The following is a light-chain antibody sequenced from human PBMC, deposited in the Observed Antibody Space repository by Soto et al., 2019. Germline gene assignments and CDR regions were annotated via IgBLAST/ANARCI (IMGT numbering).Light chain of an antibody. CDR3: QQYGNSPRT. CDR1: QSVTNDY. J-gene: IGKJ2*01. V-gene: IGKV3-20*01. CDR2: GAS. Sequence: EIVWTQSPGPLSLSAGERAALSCKSSQSVTNDYLAWYQQKFGQAPRLLIYGASRRATGIPDRFSGIGSGTDFTLTISRLEPEDVAVYFCQQYGNSPRTFGQGTKVDI.